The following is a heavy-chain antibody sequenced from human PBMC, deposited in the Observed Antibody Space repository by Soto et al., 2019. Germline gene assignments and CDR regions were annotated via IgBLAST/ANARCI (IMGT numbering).Heavy chain of an antibody. D-gene: IGHD3-22*01. V-gene: IGHV4-31*03. Sequence: QVQLQESGPGLVKPSQTLSLTCTVSGGSISSGGYYWSWIRQHPGKGLEWIGYIYYSGSTYYNPSIKSRVTISVDTSKNQFSLKLSSVTAADTAVYYCARVYYYDSSGHFDAFDIWGQGTMVTVSS. CDR3: ARVYYYDSSGHFDAFDI. J-gene: IGHJ3*02. CDR2: IYYSGST. CDR1: GGSISSGGYY.